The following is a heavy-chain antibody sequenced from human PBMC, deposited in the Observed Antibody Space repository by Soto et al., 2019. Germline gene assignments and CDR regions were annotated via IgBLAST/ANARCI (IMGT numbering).Heavy chain of an antibody. CDR2: IDSYSTTT. CDR1: GFTFNNNW. Sequence: PGGSLRLSCTASGFTFNNNWMHWVRQAPGKGLVWVARIDSYSTTTNYADSAKGRFTISRDNAKNTVFLHLNSLTDEDTAVYYCARGGAMGVDYWGQGTLVTVSS. V-gene: IGHV3-74*01. D-gene: IGHD1-26*01. CDR3: ARGGAMGVDY. J-gene: IGHJ4*02.